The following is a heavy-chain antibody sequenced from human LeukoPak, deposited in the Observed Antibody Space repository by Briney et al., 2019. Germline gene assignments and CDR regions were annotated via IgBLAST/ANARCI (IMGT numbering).Heavy chain of an antibody. CDR1: GGSFSGYY. J-gene: IGHJ5*02. V-gene: IGHV4-34*01. CDR2: INHSGST. CDR3: ARATVTTLRIGSWFDP. Sequence: SETLSLTCAVYGGSFSGYYWSWIRQPPGKGLEWIGEINHSGSTNYNPSLKSRVTISVDTSKNQFSLKLSSVTAADTAVYYCARATVTTLRIGSWFDPWGQGTLVTVSS. D-gene: IGHD4-17*01.